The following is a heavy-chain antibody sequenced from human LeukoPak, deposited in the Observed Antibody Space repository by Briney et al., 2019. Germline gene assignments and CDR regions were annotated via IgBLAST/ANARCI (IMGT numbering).Heavy chain of an antibody. D-gene: IGHD6-6*01. CDR3: ASLRIAARLPDAFDI. CDR1: GSNFTSYW. J-gene: IGHJ3*02. V-gene: IGHV5-51*01. Sequence: GESLQISCKGSGSNFTSYWIGWVRQLPGKGLEWMGIIYPGDSDTRYSPSFQGQVTISADKSISTAYLQWSSLKASDTAMYYCASLRIAARLPDAFDIWGQGTMVTVSS. CDR2: IYPGDSDT.